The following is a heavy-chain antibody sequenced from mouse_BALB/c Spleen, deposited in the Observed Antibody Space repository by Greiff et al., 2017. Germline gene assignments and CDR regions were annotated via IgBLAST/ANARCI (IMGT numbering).Heavy chain of an antibody. V-gene: IGHV1S22*01. CDR2: IYPGSGST. J-gene: IGHJ2*01. D-gene: IGHD1-1*01. CDR1: GYTFTSYW. CDR3: TRGLLLRFDY. Sequence: LQQPGSELVRPGASVKLSCKASGYTFTSYWMHWVKQRHGQGLEWIGNIYPGSGSTNYDEKFKSKGTLTVDTSSSTAYMHLSSLTSEDSAVYYCTRGLLLRFDYWGQGTTLTVSS.